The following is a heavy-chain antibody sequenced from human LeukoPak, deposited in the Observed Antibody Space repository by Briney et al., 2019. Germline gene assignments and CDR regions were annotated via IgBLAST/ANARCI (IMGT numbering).Heavy chain of an antibody. Sequence: SETLSLTCAVYGGSFSGYYWSWIRQPPGKGLEWIGEINHSGSTNYNPSLKSRVTISVDTSKNQFSLKLSSVTAADTAVYYCARGTGDDSSGYLEYWGQGTLATVSS. D-gene: IGHD3-22*01. CDR3: ARGTGDDSSGYLEY. J-gene: IGHJ4*02. CDR2: INHSGST. CDR1: GGSFSGYY. V-gene: IGHV4-34*01.